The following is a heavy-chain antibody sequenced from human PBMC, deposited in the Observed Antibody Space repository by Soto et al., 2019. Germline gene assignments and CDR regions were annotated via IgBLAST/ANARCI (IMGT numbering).Heavy chain of an antibody. CDR3: ARWSYLDY. Sequence: DVHLWESGGGLVQPGGSLRLSCAASGFSFGSYALSWVRQAPGKGLEWVSTISGSDGKTFYADSVKGRFSISRDTSQNTLYLQMNSLRADDTAIYYCARWSYLDYWGQGTRGTVSS. CDR2: ISGSDGKT. J-gene: IGHJ4*02. V-gene: IGHV3-23*01. CDR1: GFSFGSYA. D-gene: IGHD3-3*01.